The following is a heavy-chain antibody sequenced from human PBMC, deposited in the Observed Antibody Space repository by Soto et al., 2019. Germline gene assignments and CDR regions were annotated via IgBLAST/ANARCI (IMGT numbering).Heavy chain of an antibody. CDR2: ISYDGSNK. J-gene: IGHJ4*02. Sequence: AGGSLRLSCAASGFTFSSYAMHWVRQAPGKGLEWVAVISYDGSNKYYADSVKGRFTISRDNSKNTLYLQMNSLRAEDTAVYYCASDSAVAGTYWGQGTLVTVSS. CDR3: ASDSAVAGTY. D-gene: IGHD6-19*01. V-gene: IGHV3-30-3*01. CDR1: GFTFSSYA.